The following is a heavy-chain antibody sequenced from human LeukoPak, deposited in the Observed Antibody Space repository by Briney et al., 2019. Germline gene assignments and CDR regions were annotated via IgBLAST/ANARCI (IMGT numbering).Heavy chain of an antibody. V-gene: IGHV3-30*04. Sequence: GGSLRLSCTASGVTLSNYAMQWVRRPPGRGLEWVAVISFDGTNKYYGDSVEGRFSVSRDNSKNTLYLQMNSLRPDDTAMYYCATDYGDYEPIDYWGQGTLVTVSS. CDR1: GVTLSNYA. CDR3: ATDYGDYEPIDY. J-gene: IGHJ4*02. CDR2: ISFDGTNK. D-gene: IGHD4-17*01.